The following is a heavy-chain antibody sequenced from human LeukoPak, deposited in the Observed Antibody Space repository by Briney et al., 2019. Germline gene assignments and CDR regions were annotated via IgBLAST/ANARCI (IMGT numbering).Heavy chain of an antibody. CDR3: ARGISSGSYTDY. V-gene: IGHV3-13*01. CDR1: GFTVSSFD. Sequence: GGSLRLSCAASGFTVSSFDMHWVRQTTGKGLEWVSAIFTAGDTYYSGSVKGRFTISRENTKNSLYLQMNSLRVEDTAVYYCARGISSGSYTDYWGQGTLVTVSS. CDR2: IFTAGDT. D-gene: IGHD1-26*01. J-gene: IGHJ4*02.